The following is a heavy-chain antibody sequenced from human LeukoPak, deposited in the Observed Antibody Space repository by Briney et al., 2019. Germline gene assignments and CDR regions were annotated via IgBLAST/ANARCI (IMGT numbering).Heavy chain of an antibody. J-gene: IGHJ4*02. CDR1: GYTFTSYD. CDR3: ARGVHRPSGYFDWVTLRGPYYFDY. V-gene: IGHV1-8*03. CDR2: MNPNSGNT. Sequence: ASVKVSCKASGYTFTSYDINWVRQATGQGLEWMGWMNPNSGNTGYAQKFQGRVTITRNTSISTAYMELSSLRSEDTAVYYCARGVHRPSGYFDWVTLRGPYYFDYWGQGTLVTVPS. D-gene: IGHD3-9*01.